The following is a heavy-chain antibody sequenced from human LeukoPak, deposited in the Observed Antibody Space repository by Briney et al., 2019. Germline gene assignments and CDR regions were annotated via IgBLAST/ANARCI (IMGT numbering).Heavy chain of an antibody. CDR2: IKQDGSEK. Sequence: GGSLRLSCAASGFTFSDDWMNWVRQAPGKGLEGVANIKQDGSEKHYVGSVEGRFTISRDNAKNSLYLQMNSLRAEDTAVYYCARVKGSGWDFDYWGQGTLVTVSS. D-gene: IGHD6-19*01. J-gene: IGHJ4*02. CDR3: ARVKGSGWDFDY. V-gene: IGHV3-7*01. CDR1: GFTFSDDW.